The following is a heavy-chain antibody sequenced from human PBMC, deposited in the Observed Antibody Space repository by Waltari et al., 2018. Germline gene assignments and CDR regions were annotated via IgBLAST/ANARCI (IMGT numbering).Heavy chain of an antibody. CDR1: GFTFDDYA. J-gene: IGHJ4*02. Sequence: EVQLVESGGVVVQPGGSLRLSCAASGFTFDDYAMHWVRQAPGKGLEWVSLISWDGGSTYYADSVKGRFTISRDNSKNSLYLQMNSLRAEDTAVYYCARDGSEEQWLRPFEYWGQGTLVTVSS. CDR2: ISWDGGST. D-gene: IGHD6-19*01. V-gene: IGHV3-43D*04. CDR3: ARDGSEEQWLRPFEY.